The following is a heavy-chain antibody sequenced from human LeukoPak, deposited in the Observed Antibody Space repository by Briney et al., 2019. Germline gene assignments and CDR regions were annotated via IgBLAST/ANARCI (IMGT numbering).Heavy chain of an antibody. J-gene: IGHJ6*04. CDR3: ARVNVGYCSSTSCQDV. D-gene: IGHD2-2*01. CDR2: IYSGGST. CDR1: GYTVSSNY. Sequence: GRSLRLSCAASGYTVSSNYMGWVRQAPGKGLEWVSVIYSGGSTYYADSVKGRFTISRDNSKNTLYLQMNSLRAEDTAVYYCARVNVGYCSSTSCQDVWGKGTTVTVSS. V-gene: IGHV3-66*02.